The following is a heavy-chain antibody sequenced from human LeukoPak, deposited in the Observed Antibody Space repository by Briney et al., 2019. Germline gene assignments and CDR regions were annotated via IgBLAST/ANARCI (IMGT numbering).Heavy chain of an antibody. J-gene: IGHJ5*02. Sequence: PSETLSLTCAVYGGSFSGYYWSWIRQPPGKGLEWIGEINHSGSTNYNPSLKSRVTISVDTSKNQFSLKLSSVTAADTAVYYCARSGSMGLYRWGQGTLVTVSS. CDR2: INHSGST. V-gene: IGHV4-34*01. CDR3: ARSGSMGLYR. CDR1: GGSFSGYY. D-gene: IGHD3-10*01.